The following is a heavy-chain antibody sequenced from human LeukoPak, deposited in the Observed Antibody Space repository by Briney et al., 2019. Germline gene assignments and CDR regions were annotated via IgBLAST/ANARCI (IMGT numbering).Heavy chain of an antibody. J-gene: IGHJ4*02. CDR1: GYTFTGYY. V-gene: IGHV1-2*02. CDR3: ARDYREWSGPPYYFDY. CDR2: INPNSGGT. D-gene: IGHD3-3*01. Sequence: ASVKVSCKASGYTFTGYYMHWVRQAPGQGLEWMGWINPNSGGTNYAQKFQGRVTMTRDTSISTAYMELSSLRSEDTAVYYCARDYREWSGPPYYFDYWGQGTLVTVSS.